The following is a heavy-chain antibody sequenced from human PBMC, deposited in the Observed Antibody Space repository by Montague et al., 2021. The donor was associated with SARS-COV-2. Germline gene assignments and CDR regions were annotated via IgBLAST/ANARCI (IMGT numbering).Heavy chain of an antibody. D-gene: IGHD4-17*01. CDR3: ARGGTVTTFFAPKRTRRYNWFDP. CDR2: IDHSGRT. V-gene: IGHV4-34*01. J-gene: IGHJ5*02. CDR1: GGSFSNYY. Sequence: SETLSLTCAVYGGSFSNYYWSWIRQPPGKGLGWIGEIDHSGRTNSNPSLKSRVTIPVATSKNQFSLKLSPVTAADTAVYYCARGGTVTTFFAPKRTRRYNWFDPWGQGTLVTVSS.